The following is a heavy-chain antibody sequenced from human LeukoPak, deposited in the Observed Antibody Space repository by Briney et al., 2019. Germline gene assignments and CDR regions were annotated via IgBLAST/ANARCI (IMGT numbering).Heavy chain of an antibody. CDR1: GFTLCRYG. J-gene: IGHJ4*02. Sequence: GGSLRLSRAASGFTLCRYGMHWVRQASRKGLEWVAFIRYDGRNKYYADSVKGRFTISRDNSKNTLYLQMNSLRAEDTAVYYCAKDQAYYYDSSGYYSGPQFDYWGQGTLVTVSS. CDR3: AKDQAYYYDSSGYYSGPQFDY. V-gene: IGHV3-30*02. D-gene: IGHD3-22*01. CDR2: IRYDGRNK.